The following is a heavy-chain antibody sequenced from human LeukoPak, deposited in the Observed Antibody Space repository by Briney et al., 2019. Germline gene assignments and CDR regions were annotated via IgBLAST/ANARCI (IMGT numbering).Heavy chain of an antibody. J-gene: IGHJ6*03. CDR2: INPNSGGT. D-gene: IGHD6-13*01. V-gene: IGHV1-2*02. Sequence: GASVKVSRKASGYTFTGYYMHWVRQAPGQGLEWMGWINPNSGGTNYAQKFQGRVTMTRDTSISTAYMELSRLRSDDTAVYYCARAVEQQLAPTRYYYYYYYMDVWGKGTTVTVSS. CDR3: ARAVEQQLAPTRYYYYYYYMDV. CDR1: GYTFTGYY.